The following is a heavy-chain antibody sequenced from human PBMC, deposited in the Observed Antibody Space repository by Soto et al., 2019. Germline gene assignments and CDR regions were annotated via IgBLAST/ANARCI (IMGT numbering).Heavy chain of an antibody. V-gene: IGHV4-30-2*01. Sequence: SETLSLTCAVSGGSISSGGYSWSWIRQPPGKGLEWIGYIYHSGSTYYNPSLKSRVTISVDRSKNQFSLKLSSVTAADTAVYYCASASGATPAQYYFDYWGQGTLVTVSA. CDR3: ASASGATPAQYYFDY. CDR1: GGSISSGGYS. J-gene: IGHJ4*02. D-gene: IGHD1-26*01. CDR2: IYHSGST.